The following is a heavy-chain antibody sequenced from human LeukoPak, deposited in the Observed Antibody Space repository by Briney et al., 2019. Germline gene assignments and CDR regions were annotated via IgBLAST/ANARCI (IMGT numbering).Heavy chain of an antibody. J-gene: IGHJ4*02. Sequence: GGSLRLSCAASGFTFSSYAMSWVRQAPGKGLEWVSAISGSGGSTYYADSVKGRFTISRDNSKSTLYLQMNSLRAEDTAVYYCARVWNYYDSSGYYYLLPDYWGQGTLVTVSS. D-gene: IGHD3-22*01. V-gene: IGHV3-23*01. CDR1: GFTFSSYA. CDR2: ISGSGGST. CDR3: ARVWNYYDSSGYYYLLPDY.